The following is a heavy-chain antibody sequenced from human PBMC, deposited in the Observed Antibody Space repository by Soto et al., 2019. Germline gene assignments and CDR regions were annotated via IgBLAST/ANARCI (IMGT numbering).Heavy chain of an antibody. CDR2: IYYNGNT. D-gene: IGHD4-17*01. CDR1: GVSITSGAYY. Sequence: PSETLSLAXTLSGVSITSGAYYWTWVRQHPGKGLEWIGYIYYNGNTYFSPSLKSRLTISIDTSKNQFSLKLSSVTAADTAMYYCARARLRAVYAFDFWGQGTMVTVSS. V-gene: IGHV4-31*02. J-gene: IGHJ3*01. CDR3: ARARLRAVYAFDF.